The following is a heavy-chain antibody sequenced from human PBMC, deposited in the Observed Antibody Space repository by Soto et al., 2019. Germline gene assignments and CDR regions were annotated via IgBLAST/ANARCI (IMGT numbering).Heavy chain of an antibody. CDR3: ARDNDPDQYFHGMDV. CDR1: GYIFTDYY. V-gene: IGHV1-2*02. J-gene: IGHJ6*02. D-gene: IGHD1-1*01. Sequence: QVHLVPSGAEVKKPGASVKVSCEATGYIFTDYYIHWVRQAPGQGLEWLGWINCNNGYTNYAQKFQRSAIMTRVTSITTAYMALSNLRPDDTAVYYCARDNDPDQYFHGMDVWGQGTTV. CDR2: INCNNGYT.